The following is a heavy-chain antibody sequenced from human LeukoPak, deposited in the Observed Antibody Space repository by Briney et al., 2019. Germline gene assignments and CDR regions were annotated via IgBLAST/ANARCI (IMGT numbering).Heavy chain of an antibody. CDR3: ARSSGYDFNFDY. J-gene: IGHJ4*02. D-gene: IGHD5-12*01. CDR2: INPNSGGT. V-gene: IGHV1-2*02. CDR1: GYTFTGYY. Sequence: ASVKVSCTASGYTFTGYYMHWVRQAPGQGLEWMGWINPNSGGTNYAQKFQGRVTMTRDTSISTAYMELSRLRSDDTAVYYCARSSGYDFNFDYWGQGTLVTVSS.